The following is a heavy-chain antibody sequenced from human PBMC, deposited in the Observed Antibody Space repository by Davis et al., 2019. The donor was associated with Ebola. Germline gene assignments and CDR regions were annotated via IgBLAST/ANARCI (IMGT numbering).Heavy chain of an antibody. CDR3: ARGGLLWFRELLDPYYYYGMDV. V-gene: IGHV1-2*04. Sequence: ASVKVSCKASGYTFTSYTMHWVRQAPGQRLEWMGWINPNSGGTNYAQKFQGWVTMTRDTSISTAYMELSRLRSDDTAVYYCARGGLLWFRELLDPYYYYGMDVWGQGTTVTVSS. D-gene: IGHD3-10*01. CDR1: GYTFTSYT. CDR2: INPNSGGT. J-gene: IGHJ6*02.